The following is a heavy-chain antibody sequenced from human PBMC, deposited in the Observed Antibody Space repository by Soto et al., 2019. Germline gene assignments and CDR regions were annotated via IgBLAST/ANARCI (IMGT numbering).Heavy chain of an antibody. CDR2: IWYDGSNK. V-gene: IGHV3-33*01. CDR1: GFTFSSYG. D-gene: IGHD6-19*01. CDR3: ARHVIAVAGPLVY. J-gene: IGHJ4*02. Sequence: GGALRLSCAASGFTFSSYGMHWVLQAPGKGLEWVAVIWYDGSNKYYADSVKGRFTISRDNSKNTLYLQMNSLRAEDTAVYYCARHVIAVAGPLVYWGQGTLVTVSS.